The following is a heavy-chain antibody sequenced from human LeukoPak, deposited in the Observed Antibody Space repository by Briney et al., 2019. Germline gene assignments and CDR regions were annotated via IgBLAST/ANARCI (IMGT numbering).Heavy chain of an antibody. J-gene: IGHJ4*02. Sequence: GGSLRLSCAVSGFTFDDYAMHWVRQAPGKGLVWVSRINSDGSSTSYADSVKGRFTISRDNAKNTLYLQMNSLRAEDTAVYYCARDGSGSYYPDYWGQGTLVTVSS. CDR3: ARDGSGSYYPDY. V-gene: IGHV3-74*01. CDR1: GFTFDDYA. CDR2: INSDGSST. D-gene: IGHD3-10*01.